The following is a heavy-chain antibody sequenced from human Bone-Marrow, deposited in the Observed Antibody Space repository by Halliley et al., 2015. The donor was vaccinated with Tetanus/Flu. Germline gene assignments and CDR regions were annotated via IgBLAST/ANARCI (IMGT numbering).Heavy chain of an antibody. V-gene: IGHV3-30*18. Sequence: SLRLSCAASGFTFNQYGMHWVRQAPGKGLEWVAVISFDGSDKQYADSVKGRFTISRDNSKDTLFLQMNSLRHEDTAVYYCAKNEGSFDNSDHIYWGQGTLVTVSS. CDR1: GFTFNQYG. CDR2: ISFDGSDK. CDR3: AKNEGSFDNSDHIY. J-gene: IGHJ1*01. D-gene: IGHD6-19*01.